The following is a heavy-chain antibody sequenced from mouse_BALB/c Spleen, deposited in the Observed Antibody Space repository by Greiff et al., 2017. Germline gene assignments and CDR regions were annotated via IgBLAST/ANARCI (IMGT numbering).Heavy chain of an antibody. CDR2: ISSGSSTI. Sequence: EVMLVESGGGLVQPGGSRKLSCAASGFTFSSFGMHWVRQAPEKGLEWVAYISSGSSTIYYADTVKGRCTISRDNPKNTLFLQMTSLRSEDTAMYYCARGATRAMDYWGQGTSVTVSS. V-gene: IGHV5-17*02. CDR1: GFTFSSFG. J-gene: IGHJ4*01. CDR3: ARGATRAMDY. D-gene: IGHD3-1*01.